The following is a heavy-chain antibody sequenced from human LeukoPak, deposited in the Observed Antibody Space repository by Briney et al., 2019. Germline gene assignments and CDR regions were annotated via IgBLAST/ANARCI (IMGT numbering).Heavy chain of an antibody. CDR3: ARDSKSTPLDY. CDR1: GFTLSSYA. CDR2: ISYDGSNK. V-gene: IGHV3-30-3*01. Sequence: GSLRLSCAASGFTLSSYAMHWVRQAPGKGLEWVAVISYDGSNKYYADSVKGRFTISRDNSKNTLYLQMNSLRAEDTAVYYCARDSKSTPLDYWGQGTLVTVSS. D-gene: IGHD2-2*01. J-gene: IGHJ4*02.